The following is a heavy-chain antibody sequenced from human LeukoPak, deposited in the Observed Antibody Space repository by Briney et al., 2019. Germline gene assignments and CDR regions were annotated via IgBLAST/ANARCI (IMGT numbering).Heavy chain of an antibody. J-gene: IGHJ1*01. V-gene: IGHV3-33*01. Sequence: GGSLTLSCAPSGFTLSNYDMHWVRQAPGKGLEWVAVIWFDGSNKFYADSVKGRFTISRDNSKNTLYLQMNSLRDEDTAVYYCARDSDCSGGSCYPRYFQHWGQGTLVTVSS. CDR2: IWFDGSNK. D-gene: IGHD2-15*01. CDR1: GFTLSNYD. CDR3: ARDSDCSGGSCYPRYFQH.